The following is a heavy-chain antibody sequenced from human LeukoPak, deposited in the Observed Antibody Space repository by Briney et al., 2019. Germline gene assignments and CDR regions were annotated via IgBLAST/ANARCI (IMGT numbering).Heavy chain of an antibody. CDR2: ISSSSSYT. CDR3: AGDRVQLERRFYYYYYGMDV. Sequence: GGSLRLSCAASGYTFSDYYMSWIRQAPGKGLEWVSYISSSSSYTNYADSVEGRFTISRDNAKNSLYLQMNSLRAEDTAVYYCAGDRVQLERRFYYYYYGMDVWGKGTTVTVSS. CDR1: GYTFSDYY. D-gene: IGHD1-1*01. J-gene: IGHJ6*04. V-gene: IGHV3-11*06.